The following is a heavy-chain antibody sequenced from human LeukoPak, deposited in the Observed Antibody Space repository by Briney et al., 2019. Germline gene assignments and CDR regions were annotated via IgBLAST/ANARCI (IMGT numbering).Heavy chain of an antibody. Sequence: SETLSLTCAVYGGSFSGYYWSWIRQPPGKGLEWIEEINHSGSTNYNPSLKSRVTISVDTSKNQFSLKLSSVTAADTAVYYCARGLVIKYYYYYYMDVWGKGTTVTVSS. V-gene: IGHV4-34*01. CDR2: INHSGST. D-gene: IGHD3-9*01. CDR3: ARGLVIKYYYYYYMDV. J-gene: IGHJ6*03. CDR1: GGSFSGYY.